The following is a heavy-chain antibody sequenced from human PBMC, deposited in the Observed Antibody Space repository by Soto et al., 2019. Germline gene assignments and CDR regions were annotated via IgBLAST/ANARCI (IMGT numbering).Heavy chain of an antibody. J-gene: IGHJ2*01. CDR3: AKEHSNDNWYVDF. V-gene: IGHV3-30*02. D-gene: IGHD3-22*01. CDR1: GFTFTTYS. Sequence: QVQLAESGGGVVQPGGSLRLSCIASGFTFTTYSIHWLRQAPGKGLEWVSVIGSDGTIKYYADSVKGRFTASRDNFKNTVFLEMNSLTTEDTSVYYCAKEHSNDNWYVDFWGRGALVPVFS. CDR2: IGSDGTIK.